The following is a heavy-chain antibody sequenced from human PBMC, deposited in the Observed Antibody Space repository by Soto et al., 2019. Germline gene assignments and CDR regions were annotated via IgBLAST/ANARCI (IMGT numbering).Heavy chain of an antibody. CDR3: IRDPLPRKYCSGGSCSGVDY. V-gene: IGHV3-49*03. Sequence: PGRALRLSGTASGFTLGDYAMSLFLQAPGRGREWVGFIRSKAYGGTTEYAASVKGRFTISRDDSKSIDYLQMNSLKTEDTAVYYCIRDPLPRKYCSGGSCSGVDYWGQGTLVTGSS. J-gene: IGHJ4*02. D-gene: IGHD2-15*01. CDR2: IRSKAYGGTT. CDR1: GFTLGDYA.